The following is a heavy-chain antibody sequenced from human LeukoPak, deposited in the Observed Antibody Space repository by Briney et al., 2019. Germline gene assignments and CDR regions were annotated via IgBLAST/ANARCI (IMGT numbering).Heavy chain of an antibody. CDR1: GYTFTGYY. CDR2: INPNSGGT. J-gene: IGHJ4*02. V-gene: IGHV1-2*02. CDR3: ARVLTAVPTISADY. D-gene: IGHD2-21*02. Sequence: ASVKVSCKASGYTFTGYYMHWVRQAPGQGLEWMGWINPNSGGTNYAQKFQGRVTMTRDTSISTAYMELSRLRSDDTAVYYCARVLTAVPTISADYWGQGTLVTVSS.